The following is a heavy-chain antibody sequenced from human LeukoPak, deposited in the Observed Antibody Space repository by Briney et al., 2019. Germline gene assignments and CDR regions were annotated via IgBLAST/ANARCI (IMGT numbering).Heavy chain of an antibody. V-gene: IGHV3-23*01. CDR1: GLTFSTYW. CDR2: ISDDSSFT. Sequence: GGSLRLSCAVSGLTFSTYWMSWVRQAPGKGLECVSIISDDSSFTYYLDSVKGRSTIFRDNSKNTLYLHMNSLKAEDTAVYYCAKGRCSGPGCDSFDYWGQGTLVTVSS. D-gene: IGHD5-12*01. CDR3: AKGRCSGPGCDSFDY. J-gene: IGHJ4*02.